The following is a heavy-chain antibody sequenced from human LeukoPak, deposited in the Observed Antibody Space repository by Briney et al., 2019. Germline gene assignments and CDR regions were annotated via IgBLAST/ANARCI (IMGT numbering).Heavy chain of an antibody. D-gene: IGHD3-22*01. CDR2: INPNSGGT. V-gene: IGHV1-2*02. J-gene: IGHJ4*02. CDR1: GYTFTGYY. CDR3: ARGAYYYDSSGYPIDY. Sequence: ASVKVSCKASGYTFTGYYMHWVRQAPGQGLEWMGWINPNSGGTNYAQKFQGRVTMTRDTSISTAYMELSRLRSDDTAVYYCARGAYYYDSSGYPIDYWDQGTLVTVSS.